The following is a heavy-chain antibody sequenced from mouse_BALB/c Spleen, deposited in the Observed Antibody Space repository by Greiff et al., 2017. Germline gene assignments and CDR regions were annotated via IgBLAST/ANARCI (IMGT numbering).Heavy chain of an antibody. CDR2: ISSGGST. Sequence: EVKLQESGGGLVKPGGSLKLSCAASGFTFSSYAMSWVRQTPEKRLEWVASISSGGSTYYPDSVKGRFTISRDNARNILYLQMSSLRSEDTAMYYCARDGIRYAMDYWGQGTSVTVSS. CDR3: ARDGIRYAMDY. V-gene: IGHV5-6-5*01. J-gene: IGHJ4*01. CDR1: GFTFSSYA.